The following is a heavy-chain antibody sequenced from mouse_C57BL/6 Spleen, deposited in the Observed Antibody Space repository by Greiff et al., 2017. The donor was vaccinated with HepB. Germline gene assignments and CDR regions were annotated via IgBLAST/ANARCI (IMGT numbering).Heavy chain of an antibody. CDR2: INPSSGYT. CDR3: AREGSGFFAY. V-gene: IGHV1-4*01. J-gene: IGHJ3*01. D-gene: IGHD3-2*02. Sequence: VKLMESGAELARPGASVKMSCKASGYTFTSYTMHWVKQRPGQGLEWIGYINPSSGYTKYNQKFKDKATLTADKSSSTAYMQLSSLTSEDSAVYYCAREGSGFFAYWGQGTLVTVSA. CDR1: GYTFTSYT.